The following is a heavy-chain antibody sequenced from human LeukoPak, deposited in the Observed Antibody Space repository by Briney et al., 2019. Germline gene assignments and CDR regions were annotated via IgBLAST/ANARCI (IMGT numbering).Heavy chain of an antibody. Sequence: PEASVKVSCKASGYTFTSYGISWVRQAPGQGLEWMGWISAYNGNTNYAQKLQGRVTMTTDTSTSTAYMELSSLRSEDTAVYYCATTPSWENDAFDIWGQGTMVTVSS. CDR2: ISAYNGNT. V-gene: IGHV1-18*01. CDR1: GYTFTSYG. D-gene: IGHD2-2*01. J-gene: IGHJ3*02. CDR3: ATTPSWENDAFDI.